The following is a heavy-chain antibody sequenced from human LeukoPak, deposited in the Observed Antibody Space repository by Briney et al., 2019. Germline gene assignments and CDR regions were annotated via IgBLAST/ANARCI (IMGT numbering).Heavy chain of an antibody. Sequence: PGGSLRLSCAASGFTFSSYSMNWVRQAPGKGLEWVSSISSSSSDIYYADSVKGRFTISRDNAKNSLYLQMNSLRAEDTAVYYCARDLVVPAAIVYYGMDVWGQGTTVTVSS. D-gene: IGHD2-2*01. V-gene: IGHV3-21*01. J-gene: IGHJ6*02. CDR1: GFTFSSYS. CDR3: ARDLVVPAAIVYYGMDV. CDR2: ISSSSSDI.